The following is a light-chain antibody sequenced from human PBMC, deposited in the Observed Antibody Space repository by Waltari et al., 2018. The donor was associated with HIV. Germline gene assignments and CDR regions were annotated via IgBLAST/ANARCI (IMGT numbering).Light chain of an antibody. V-gene: IGKV1-39*01. CDR1: PGISTY. J-gene: IGKJ4*01. Sequence: DIKMTQSPSSLSASVGDRVTITCRASPGISTYLNWYQQKPGKAPNLVIFDASRLQSGVPSRFSGSGSGTHFTLTIRSLQPDDFATYFCQQSYSTPLTFGGGTKVEI. CDR2: DAS. CDR3: QQSYSTPLT.